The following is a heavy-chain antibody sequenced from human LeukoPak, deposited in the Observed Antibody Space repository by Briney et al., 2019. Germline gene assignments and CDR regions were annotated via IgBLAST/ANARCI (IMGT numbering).Heavy chain of an antibody. CDR1: GFTFSSYE. V-gene: IGHV3-48*03. Sequence: GGSLRLSCAASGFTFSSYEMNWVRQAPGKGLVWVSYISSSGSTIYYADSVKGRFTISRDNAKNSLYLQMNSLRAEDTAVYYCARDRGGYMDYWGQGTLVTVSS. D-gene: IGHD5-12*01. CDR2: ISSSGSTI. CDR3: ARDRGGYMDY. J-gene: IGHJ4*02.